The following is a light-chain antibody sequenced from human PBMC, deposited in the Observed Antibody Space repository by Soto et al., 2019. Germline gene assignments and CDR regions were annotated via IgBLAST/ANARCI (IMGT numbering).Light chain of an antibody. V-gene: IGLV2-23*01. CDR2: EGS. J-gene: IGLJ1*01. CDR3: CSYSSSATDV. CDR1: SSDIGSYNL. Sequence: QSVLTQPASVSGSPRQSITISCIGTSSDIGSYNLVSWYQQHPGKAPKLMIYEGSKRPSGISNRFSGSKSGNTASLTISGLQAEDEADYYCCSYSSSATDVFGTGTKVTVL.